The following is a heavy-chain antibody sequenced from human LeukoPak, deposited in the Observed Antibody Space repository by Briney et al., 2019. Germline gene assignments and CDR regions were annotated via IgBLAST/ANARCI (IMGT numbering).Heavy chain of an antibody. D-gene: IGHD3-22*01. CDR1: GFTFSSYG. CDR2: IWYDGSNK. V-gene: IGHV3-33*01. Sequence: GGSLRLSCAASGFTFSSYGMHWVRQAPGKGLEWVAVIWYDGSNKYYADSVKGRFTISRDNSKNTLYLQMNSLRAEDTAVYYCARDSNGGAFDYWGQGALVTVSS. J-gene: IGHJ4*02. CDR3: ARDSNGGAFDY.